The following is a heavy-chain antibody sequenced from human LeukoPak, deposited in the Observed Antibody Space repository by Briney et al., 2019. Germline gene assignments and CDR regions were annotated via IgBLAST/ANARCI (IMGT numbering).Heavy chain of an antibody. CDR2: IIPIFGTA. CDR3: AREGFYDSSGYPGRDAFDI. Sequence: GASAKVSCKASGGTFSSYAISWVRQAPGQGLEWMGGIIPIFGTANYAQKFQGRVTITADESKSTAYMELSSLRSEDTAVYYCAREGFYDSSGYPGRDAFDIWGQGTMVTVSS. CDR1: GGTFSSYA. J-gene: IGHJ3*02. D-gene: IGHD3-22*01. V-gene: IGHV1-69*13.